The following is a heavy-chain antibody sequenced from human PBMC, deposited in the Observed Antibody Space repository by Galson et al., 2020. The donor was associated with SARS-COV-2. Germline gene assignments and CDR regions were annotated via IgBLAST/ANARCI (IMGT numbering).Heavy chain of an antibody. Sequence: SETLSLTCTVSGASISSGSYYWGWIRQPPQKGLEWIGSIHYSGSTYHNPSLKSRGTMSVDTSKNQFSLKLSSVTAADTAVYYCARGYCSGGSCYLINYWGQGTLVTVSS. CDR1: GASISSGSYY. D-gene: IGHD2-15*01. V-gene: IGHV4-39*02. CDR2: IHYSGST. J-gene: IGHJ4*02. CDR3: ARGYCSGGSCYLINY.